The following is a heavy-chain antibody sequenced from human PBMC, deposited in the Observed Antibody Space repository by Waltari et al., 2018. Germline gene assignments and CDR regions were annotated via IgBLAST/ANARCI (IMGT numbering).Heavy chain of an antibody. Sequence: HVQVVESGGGVVQPGRSLRLSCAASGFNFTNHGMHWVSQAPGKGSEWVTLISHDGSKAFYADSVRGRFTIARDNSKDTVYLQMNSLRAEDTAVYYCARGLWESPPYYYYAMDVWGQGTTVTVS. J-gene: IGHJ6*02. CDR3: ARGLWESPPYYYYAMDV. V-gene: IGHV3-30*03. CDR1: GFNFTNHG. D-gene: IGHD3-10*01. CDR2: ISHDGSKA.